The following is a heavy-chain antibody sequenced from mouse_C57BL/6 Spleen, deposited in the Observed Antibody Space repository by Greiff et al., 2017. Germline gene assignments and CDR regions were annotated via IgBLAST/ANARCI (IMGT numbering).Heavy chain of an antibody. D-gene: IGHD2-4*01. CDR3: ARPDYEYDVGPQYYAMDY. CDR2: ISSGSSTI. V-gene: IGHV5-17*01. CDR1: GFTFSDYG. J-gene: IGHJ4*01. Sequence: EVQGVESGGGLVKPGGSLKLSCAASGFTFSDYGMHWVRQAPEKGLEWVAYISSGSSTIYYADTVEGRFTISRDNAKNTLFLQMTSLRSEDTAMYYCARPDYEYDVGPQYYAMDYWGHGASVTVAS.